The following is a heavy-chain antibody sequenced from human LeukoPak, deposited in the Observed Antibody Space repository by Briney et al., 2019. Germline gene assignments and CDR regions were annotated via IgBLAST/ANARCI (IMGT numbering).Heavy chain of an antibody. CDR2: IDTDGIST. V-gene: IGHV3-74*01. CDR1: GFTFSTYW. CDR3: VGSSGWPKY. Sequence: GGSLRLSCAASGFTFSTYWMHWVRQAPGKGLVWVSRIDTDGISTAYADSVKGRSTISRDNAKNTVYLQMNSLRGEDTAVYYCVGSSGWPKYWGQGTLVAVSA. D-gene: IGHD6-19*01. J-gene: IGHJ4*02.